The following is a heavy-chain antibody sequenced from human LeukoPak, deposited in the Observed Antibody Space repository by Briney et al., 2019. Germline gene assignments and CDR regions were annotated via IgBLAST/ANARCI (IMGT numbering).Heavy chain of an antibody. V-gene: IGHV4-38-2*02. CDR3: VRYCSSTTCYTRAVDY. CDR2: IYHSGSA. CDR1: GYSITGGYN. Sequence: PSETLSLTCTVSGYSITGGYNWAWIRQPPGKVLEWIESIYHSGSAYYNPSLKSRVTISVDTSKNQFSLKLSSVTAADTAVYYCVRYCSSTTCYTRAVDYWDQGTLVTVSS. J-gene: IGHJ4*02. D-gene: IGHD2-2*02.